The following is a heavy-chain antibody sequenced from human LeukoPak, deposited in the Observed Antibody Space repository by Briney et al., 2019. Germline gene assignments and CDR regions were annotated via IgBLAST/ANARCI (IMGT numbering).Heavy chain of an antibody. J-gene: IGHJ4*02. CDR2: ISGSGGST. Sequence: PGGSLRLSCAASGFTFSSYSMNWVRQAPGKGLEWVSAISGSGGSTYYADSVKGRFTISRDNSKNTLYLQMNSLRAEDTAVYYCAKDSTVGRQLDYWGQGTLVTVSS. CDR3: AKDSTVGRQLDY. V-gene: IGHV3-23*01. CDR1: GFTFSSYS. D-gene: IGHD1-26*01.